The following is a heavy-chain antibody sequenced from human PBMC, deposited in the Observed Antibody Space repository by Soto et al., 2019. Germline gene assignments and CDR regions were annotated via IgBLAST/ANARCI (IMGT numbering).Heavy chain of an antibody. CDR1: GGSVSSGNYY. CDR3: ARGVYP. J-gene: IGHJ5*02. D-gene: IGHD6-13*01. Sequence: SETLSLTCTVSGGSVSSGNYYWSWIRQPPGKGLEWIGEINHSGSTNYNPSLKSRVTISLNTSENQFSLKLSSVTAADTAVYYCARGVYPWGQGTLVTVSS. V-gene: IGHV4-61*01. CDR2: INHSGST.